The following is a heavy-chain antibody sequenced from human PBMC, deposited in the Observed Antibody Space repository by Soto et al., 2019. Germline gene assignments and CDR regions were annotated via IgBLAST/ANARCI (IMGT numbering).Heavy chain of an antibody. CDR3: TLSTNWNYEYYFDY. V-gene: IGHV2-70*01. D-gene: IGHD1-7*01. J-gene: IGHJ4*02. CDR1: GFSLSRKGMS. CDR2: IDWEEEK. Sequence: SGPTLVNPKQTLILTCAFSGFSLSRKGMSVSWIRQPPGKALEFLALIDWEEEKFSSPSLRTRLTVSKDTSKSQVVLTLTNVDPVDTATYYCTLSTNWNYEYYFDYWGQGXLVTVSS.